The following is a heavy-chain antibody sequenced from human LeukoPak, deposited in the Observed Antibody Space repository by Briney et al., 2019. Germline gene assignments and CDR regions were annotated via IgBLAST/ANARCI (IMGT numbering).Heavy chain of an antibody. CDR3: TTTVHYGFRGTTPIGN. Sequence: GGSLRLSCAASGFTFSNAWMSWVRQAPGKGLEWVGRIKSKIDGGTTDYAAPVKGRFTISRDDSKNTLYLQMNSLKTEDTAVYYCTTTVHYGFRGTTPIGNWGQGTLVTVSS. J-gene: IGHJ4*02. CDR1: GFTFSNAW. D-gene: IGHD4-17*01. CDR2: IKSKIDGGTT. V-gene: IGHV3-15*01.